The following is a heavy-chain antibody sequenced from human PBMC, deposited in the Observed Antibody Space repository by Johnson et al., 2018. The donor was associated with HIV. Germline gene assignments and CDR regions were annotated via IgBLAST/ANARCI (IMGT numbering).Heavy chain of an antibody. J-gene: IGHJ3*01. CDR1: GFTFSSYW. V-gene: IGHV3-7*03. D-gene: IGHD3-3*01. CDR3: STDLGLEWSEGNDAFDV. Sequence: VQLVESGGGLVQPGGSLRLSCAASGFTFSSYWMSWVRQAPGKGLEWVAVISYDGSNKYYADSVKGRFTIPRDNAKQSLYLQMNSLRAEDTAVYYCSTDLGLEWSEGNDAFDVWGQGTMVTVSS. CDR2: ISYDGSNK.